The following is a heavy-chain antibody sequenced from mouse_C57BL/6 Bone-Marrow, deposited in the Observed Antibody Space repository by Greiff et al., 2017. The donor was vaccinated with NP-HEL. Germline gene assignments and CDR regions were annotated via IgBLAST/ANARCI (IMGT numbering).Heavy chain of an antibody. Sequence: VMLVESGPGLVQPSQSLSITCTVSGFSLTSYGVHWVRQSPGKGLEWLGVIWSGGSTDYNAAFISRLSISKDNSKSQVFFQMNRLQADDTAIYYFARNGDTTPWYFDVWGTGTTVTVSS. V-gene: IGHV2-2*01. CDR1: GFSLTSYG. CDR3: ARNGDTTPWYFDV. CDR2: IWSGGST. D-gene: IGHD1-1*01. J-gene: IGHJ1*03.